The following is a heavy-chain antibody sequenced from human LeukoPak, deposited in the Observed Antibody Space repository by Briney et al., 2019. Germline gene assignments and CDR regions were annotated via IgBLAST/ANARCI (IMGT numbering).Heavy chain of an antibody. Sequence: PGGSLRLSCAASGFTFSSYAMSWVRQAPGKGLEWVSAISGSGGSTYYADSVKGRFTISRDNAKNSLYLQMHSLRAEDTAVYYCARTNSGNFGAFDIWGQGTMVTVSS. V-gene: IGHV3-23*01. J-gene: IGHJ3*02. CDR3: ARTNSGNFGAFDI. CDR1: GFTFSSYA. D-gene: IGHD2-8*01. CDR2: ISGSGGST.